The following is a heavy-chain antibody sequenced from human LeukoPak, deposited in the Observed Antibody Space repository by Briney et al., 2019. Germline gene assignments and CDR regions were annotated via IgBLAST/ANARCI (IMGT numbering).Heavy chain of an antibody. CDR2: IYYSGST. J-gene: IGHJ4*02. V-gene: IGHV4-30-4*01. Sequence: PSETLSLTCTLSGGSISSGGYYWSWIRQPPGKGLEWIGYIYYSGSTHYHPSLKSPVTISVDTSKNQFSLKLSSVTAADTAVYYCARAHDYGSGSFDYWGQGTLVTVSS. CDR3: ARAHDYGSGSFDY. CDR1: GGSISSGGYY. D-gene: IGHD3-10*01.